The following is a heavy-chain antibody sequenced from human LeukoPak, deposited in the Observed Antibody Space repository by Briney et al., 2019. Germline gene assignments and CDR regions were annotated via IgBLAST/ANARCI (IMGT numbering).Heavy chain of an antibody. CDR2: IYTSGST. D-gene: IGHD1-14*01. J-gene: IGHJ4*02. CDR3: ARAFNPTSFDY. Sequence: PSETLSLTCTVSGGSISSSSYYWGWIRQPPGKGLEWIGRIYTSGSTNYNPSLKSRVTISVDTSKNQFSLKLSSVTAADTAVYYCARAFNPTSFDYWGQGTLVTVSS. V-gene: IGHV4-39*07. CDR1: GGSISSSSYY.